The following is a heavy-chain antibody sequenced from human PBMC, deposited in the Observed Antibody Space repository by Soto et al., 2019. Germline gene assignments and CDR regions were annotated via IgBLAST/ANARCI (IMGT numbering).Heavy chain of an antibody. CDR1: GFTFSSYS. V-gene: IGHV3-21*01. CDR3: ARDQVAVAGSHYYYYGRDV. J-gene: IGHJ6*02. D-gene: IGHD6-19*01. Sequence: EVQLVESGGGLVKPGGSLRLSCAASGFTFSSYSMNWVRQAPGKGLEWVSSISSSSSYIYYADSVKGRFTISRDNAKNSLYLQMNSLRAEDTAVYYCARDQVAVAGSHYYYYGRDVWGQGTTVTVSS. CDR2: ISSSSSYI.